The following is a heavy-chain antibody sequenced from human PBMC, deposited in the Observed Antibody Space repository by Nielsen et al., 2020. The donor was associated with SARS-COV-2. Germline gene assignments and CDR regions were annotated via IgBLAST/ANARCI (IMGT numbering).Heavy chain of an antibody. CDR2: IYYSGST. D-gene: IGHD6-13*01. CDR1: GGSISSGGYY. CDR3: ARQSVEQQLEDYYYYGMDV. J-gene: IGHJ6*02. V-gene: IGHV4-31*03. Sequence: SETLSLTCTVSGGSISSGGYYWSWIRQHPGKGLEWIGYIYYSGSTYYNPSLKSRVTISVDTSKNQFSLKLSSVTAADTAVYYCARQSVEQQLEDYYYYGMDVWGQGTTVTVSS.